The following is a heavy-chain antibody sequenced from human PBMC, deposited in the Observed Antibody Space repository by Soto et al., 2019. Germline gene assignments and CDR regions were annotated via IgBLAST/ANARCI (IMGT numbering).Heavy chain of an antibody. CDR3: AHGYYDYIWGSYRWYYFDY. Sequence: QITLKESGPTLVKPTQTLTLTCTFSGFSLSTSGVGVGWIRQPPGKALEWLALIYWDDDKRYSPSLKSRLTITKDTSKVQVVLTMTNMDPVDTATYYCAHGYYDYIWGSYRWYYFDYWGQGTLVTVSS. D-gene: IGHD3-16*02. CDR2: IYWDDDK. CDR1: GFSLSTSGVG. J-gene: IGHJ4*02. V-gene: IGHV2-5*02.